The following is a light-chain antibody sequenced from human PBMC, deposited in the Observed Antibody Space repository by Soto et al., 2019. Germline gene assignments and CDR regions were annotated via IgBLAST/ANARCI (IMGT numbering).Light chain of an antibody. CDR3: QQYENLPT. CDR2: DAS. J-gene: IGKJ5*01. CDR1: QNINNY. V-gene: IGKV1-33*01. Sequence: DVQLTQSPSSLSASVGDRVTITCQASQNINNYLNWYQQKPGRAPKLLIYDASNLEAGVPSRFRGSGSGTDFTFTISRLQPEDIATYYCQQYENLPTFGQGTRLEIK.